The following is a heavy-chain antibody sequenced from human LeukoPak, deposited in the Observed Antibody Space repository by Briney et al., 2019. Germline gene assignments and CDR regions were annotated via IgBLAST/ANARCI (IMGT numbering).Heavy chain of an antibody. J-gene: IGHJ4*02. CDR2: MYYRGST. Sequence: SETLSLTCTVSGGSISSSSYYWGWIRQPPGKGLEWIGSMYYRGSTYHNPSLKSRVTISVDTSKNQFSLKLSSVTAADTAVYYCATTTIRLGYWGQGTLVTVSS. CDR1: GGSISSSSYY. V-gene: IGHV4-39*07. D-gene: IGHD1-26*01. CDR3: ATTTIRLGY.